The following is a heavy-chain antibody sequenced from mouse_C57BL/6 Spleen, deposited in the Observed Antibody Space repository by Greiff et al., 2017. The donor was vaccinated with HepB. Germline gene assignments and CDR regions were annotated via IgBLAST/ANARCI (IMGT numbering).Heavy chain of an antibody. D-gene: IGHD1-1*01. CDR3: ARGYSSSYGYFDV. J-gene: IGHJ1*03. Sequence: QVQLQQPGAELVMPGASVKLSCKASGYTFTSYWMHWVKQRPGQGLEWIGEIDPSDSYTNYNQKFKGKSTLTVDKSSSTAYMQLSSLTSEDSAVYYCARGYSSSYGYFDVWGTGTTVTVSS. V-gene: IGHV1-69*01. CDR1: GYTFTSYW. CDR2: IDPSDSYT.